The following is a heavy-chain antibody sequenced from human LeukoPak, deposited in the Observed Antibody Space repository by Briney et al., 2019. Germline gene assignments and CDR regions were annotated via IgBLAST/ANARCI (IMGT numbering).Heavy chain of an antibody. CDR1: GFPFSSYA. D-gene: IGHD6-19*01. Sequence: GGSLRLSFAASGFPFSSYAMSWVRQAPGKGLEWVSAISGSGGSTYYADSVKGRFTISRDNSKNTLYLQMNSLRAEDTAVYYCAKNDQWRLGYFDYWGQGTLVTVSS. V-gene: IGHV3-23*01. CDR2: ISGSGGST. CDR3: AKNDQWRLGYFDY. J-gene: IGHJ4*02.